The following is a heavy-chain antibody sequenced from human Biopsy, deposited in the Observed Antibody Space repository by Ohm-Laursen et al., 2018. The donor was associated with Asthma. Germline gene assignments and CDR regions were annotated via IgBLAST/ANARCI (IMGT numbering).Heavy chain of an antibody. CDR3: ARDLRYSSGWYPDAFDI. V-gene: IGHV1-3*01. Sequence: SVKVSCKASGYTFTSYAMHWVRQAPGQRLEWMGWINAGNGNTKYSQKFQGRVTITRDTSASTAYMELSSLRSKDTAVYYCARDLRYSSGWYPDAFDIWGQGTMVTVSS. CDR2: INAGNGNT. D-gene: IGHD6-19*01. CDR1: GYTFTSYA. J-gene: IGHJ3*02.